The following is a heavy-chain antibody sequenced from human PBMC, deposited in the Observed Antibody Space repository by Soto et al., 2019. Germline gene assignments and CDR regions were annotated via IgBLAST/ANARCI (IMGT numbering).Heavy chain of an antibody. CDR3: AHTLSSADYVSWYFDI. V-gene: IGHV2-5*01. J-gene: IGHJ2*01. Sequence: SGPTLVNPTQTLTLTCTFSGFALSTSGVGVGWIRQSPGKALEWVALIYWNDDKRYSPSLKSRLTITKDTSKNQVVLTMTNMDPVDTATYYCAHTLSSADYVSWYFDIWGRGTLVTVSS. D-gene: IGHD3-16*01. CDR2: IYWNDDK. CDR1: GFALSTSGVG.